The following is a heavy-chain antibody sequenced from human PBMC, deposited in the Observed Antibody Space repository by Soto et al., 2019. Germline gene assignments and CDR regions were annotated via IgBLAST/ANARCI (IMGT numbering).Heavy chain of an antibody. J-gene: IGHJ2*01. Sequence: QVQLQESGPGLVKPSETLSLTCTVSGGSISSYYWSWIRQPPGKGLEWIGYIYYSGSTNYNPSLKRRVTISVDTSKNQFSLKLSSVTAAETAVYYCARFNWYFDLWGRGTLVTVSS. CDR2: IYYSGST. CDR1: GGSISSYY. V-gene: IGHV4-59*08. CDR3: ARFNWYFDL.